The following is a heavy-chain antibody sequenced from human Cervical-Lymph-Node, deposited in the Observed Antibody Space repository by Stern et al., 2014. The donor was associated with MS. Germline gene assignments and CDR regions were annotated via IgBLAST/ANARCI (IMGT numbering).Heavy chain of an antibody. CDR2: INPNRGGT. J-gene: IGHJ6*02. Sequence: QVQLVESGAEVKKPGASVKVSCKASGYSFTGYYMHWVRQAPGQGLEWMGWINPNRGGTKYAQKFQGSTTMTRATSTRTPSLEGRRLTSDDTAVYYCASRVSDYNGMDVWGQGTTVTVSS. D-gene: IGHD3-10*01. CDR1: GYSFTGYY. CDR3: ASRVSDYNGMDV. V-gene: IGHV1-2*02.